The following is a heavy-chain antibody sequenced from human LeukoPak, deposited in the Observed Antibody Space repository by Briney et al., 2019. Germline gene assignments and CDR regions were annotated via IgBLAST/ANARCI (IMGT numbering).Heavy chain of an antibody. CDR3: ATLLLIAAAEDDAFDI. V-gene: IGHV3-30*12. J-gene: IGHJ3*02. D-gene: IGHD6-13*01. CDR2: IQYDESDK. CDR1: GFTFSSSG. Sequence: GRSLRLSCAASGFTFSSSGMHWVRQAPGKGLEWVAFIQYDESDKFYADSVKGRFTISRDNAKNSLYLQMNSLRAEDTAVYYCATLLLIAAAEDDAFDIWGQGTMVTVSS.